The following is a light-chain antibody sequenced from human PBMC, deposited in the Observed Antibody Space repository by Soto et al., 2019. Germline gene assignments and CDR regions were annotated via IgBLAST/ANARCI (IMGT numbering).Light chain of an antibody. CDR3: QHYNSYSEA. V-gene: IGKV1-5*03. CDR2: KAS. J-gene: IGKJ1*01. CDR1: QTISSW. Sequence: DIQMTQSPSTLSGSVGDRVTITCRASQTISSWLAWYQQKPGKAPKLLIYKASTLKSGVPSRFSGSGSGTDFNLTISSLQPDDFATYYCQHYNSYSEAFGHGTKVELK.